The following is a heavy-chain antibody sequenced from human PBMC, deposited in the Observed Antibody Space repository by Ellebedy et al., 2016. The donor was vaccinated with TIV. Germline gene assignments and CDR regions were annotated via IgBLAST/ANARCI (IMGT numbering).Heavy chain of an antibody. J-gene: IGHJ6*02. CDR1: GYTFTSYY. CDR3: AREDLLPSSSSHHYGIDV. D-gene: IGHD6-6*01. V-gene: IGHV1-2*02. CDR2: INPNSGDT. Sequence: AASVKVSCKTSGYTFTSYYIHWVRQAPGQGLEWVAWINPNSGDTAYAQNLQGRVTVTGDTSISTAYMELSRLRSEDTAVYYCAREDLLPSSSSHHYGIDVWGQGTTVTVSS.